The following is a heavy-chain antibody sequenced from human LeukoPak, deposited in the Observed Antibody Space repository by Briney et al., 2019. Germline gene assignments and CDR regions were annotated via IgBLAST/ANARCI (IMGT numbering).Heavy chain of an antibody. D-gene: IGHD3-3*01. V-gene: IGHV4-4*07. Sequence: SETLSLTCTVSGGSISSYYWSWLRQPAGKGLEGVGRIYSSGSTNYSPPLKSRVTMSVDTSKNQFSLKLSSVTAADTAVYYCARVVVFGVVSSDYYYYYMDVWGKGTTVTVSS. CDR3: ARVVVFGVVSSDYYYYYMDV. CDR2: IYSSGST. J-gene: IGHJ6*03. CDR1: GGSISSYY.